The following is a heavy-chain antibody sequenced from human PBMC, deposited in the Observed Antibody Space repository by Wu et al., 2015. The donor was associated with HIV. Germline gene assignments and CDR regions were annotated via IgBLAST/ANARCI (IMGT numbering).Heavy chain of an antibody. CDR3: ARGQRNWYFDL. V-gene: IGHV1-2*02. Sequence: QVQLVQSGAEVKKPGSSVKISCKASGNTFNAINWVRQAPGQGLEWMGWVSPNTGGTNYAQKFQGRVTMTRDTSINTAYMELTSLTSDDTAMYYCARGQRNWYFDLWGRGTLVTVSS. CDR1: GNTFNA. CDR2: VSPNTGGT. J-gene: IGHJ2*01.